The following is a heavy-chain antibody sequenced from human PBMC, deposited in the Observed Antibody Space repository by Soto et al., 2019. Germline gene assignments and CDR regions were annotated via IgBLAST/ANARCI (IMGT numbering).Heavy chain of an antibody. CDR1: GYTFTSYG. CDR2: IYPGDSDT. J-gene: IGHJ5*02. CDR3: ARDRYCSSTSCFYNWFDP. Sequence: ASVKVSCKASGYTFTSYGISWVRQMPGKGLEWMGIIYPGDSDTRYSPSFQGQVTISADKSISTAYLQWSSLKASDTAMYYCARDRYCSSTSCFYNWFDPWGQGTLVTVSS. D-gene: IGHD2-2*01. V-gene: IGHV5-51*01.